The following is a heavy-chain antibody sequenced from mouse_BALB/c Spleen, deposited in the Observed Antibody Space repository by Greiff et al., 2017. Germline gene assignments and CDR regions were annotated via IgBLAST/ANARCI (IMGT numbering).Heavy chain of an antibody. CDR1: GFTFSDYY. J-gene: IGHJ4*01. V-gene: IGHV5-4*02. Sequence: EVKLMESGGGLVKPGGSLKLSCAASGFTFSDYYMYWVRQTPEKRLEWVATISDGGSYTYYPDSVKGRFTISRDNAKNNLYLQMSSLKSEDTAMYYCASRYLYAMDYWGQGTAVTVSS. CDR3: ASRYLYAMDY. CDR2: ISDGGSYT. D-gene: IGHD2-14*01.